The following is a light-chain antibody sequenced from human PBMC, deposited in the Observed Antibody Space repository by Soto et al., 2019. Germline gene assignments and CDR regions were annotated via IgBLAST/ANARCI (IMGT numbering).Light chain of an antibody. CDR1: QSISTY. V-gene: IGKV1-5*03. Sequence: DIQMTQSPSSLSASVGDRVTITCRASQSISTYLNWYQQKPGKAPRLLIYEASRLESGVPSRISGSGSGTEFTLTISSLQPDDFATYYCQQYTSYPWTFGQGTKVDNK. J-gene: IGKJ1*01. CDR3: QQYTSYPWT. CDR2: EAS.